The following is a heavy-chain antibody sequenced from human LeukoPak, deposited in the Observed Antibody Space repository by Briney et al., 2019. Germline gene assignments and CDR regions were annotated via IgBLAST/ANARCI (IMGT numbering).Heavy chain of an antibody. CDR3: AREGGCSGGSCYSLYYYYYYMDV. V-gene: IGHV1-46*01. CDR2: INPSGGST. D-gene: IGHD2-15*01. J-gene: IGHJ6*03. Sequence: ASVKVSCKPSGYTFTSYYMHWVRQAPRRGGEWMGIINPSGGSTSYAQKFQGRVTMTRDTSTSTVYMELSSLRSEDTAVYYCAREGGCSGGSCYSLYYYYYYMDVWGKGTTVTVSS. CDR1: GYTFTSYY.